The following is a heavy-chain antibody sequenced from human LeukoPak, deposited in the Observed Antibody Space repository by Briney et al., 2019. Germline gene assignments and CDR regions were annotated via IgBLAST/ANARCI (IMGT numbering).Heavy chain of an antibody. J-gene: IGHJ4*02. CDR2: ISSNRGST. Sequence: PGGSLRLSCSASGFTFSRYAVHCFRQAPAKRLQYVSAISSNRGSTYYADSLKGRFTISTDNSKNTLYLQMSSLRAEDTAVYYCVKDGGYHGSGSSYYFDYWGRGTLVTVCS. CDR3: VKDGGYHGSGSSYYFDY. D-gene: IGHD3-10*01. V-gene: IGHV3-64D*06. CDR1: GFTFSRYA.